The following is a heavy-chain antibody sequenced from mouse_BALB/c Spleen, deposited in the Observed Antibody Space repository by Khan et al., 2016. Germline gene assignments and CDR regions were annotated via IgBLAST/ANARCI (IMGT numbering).Heavy chain of an antibody. CDR3: ARSRNYFDY. V-gene: IGHV1-77*01. J-gene: IGHJ2*01. CDR2: IYPGSGNT. CDR1: GYTFTDYY. Sequence: QVQLQQSGAELARPGASVKLSCTASGYTFTDYYINWVKQRTGQGLEWIGEIYPGSGNTYNDEKFKGKATMTADKSSSAAYKQLSILASEDSAVYCCARSRNYFDYGGQGTTLTVSS.